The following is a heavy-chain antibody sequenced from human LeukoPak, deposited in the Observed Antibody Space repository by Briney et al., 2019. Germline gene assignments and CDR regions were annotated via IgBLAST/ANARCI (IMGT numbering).Heavy chain of an antibody. CDR3: ARGENRPFDY. CDR1: GFTLSTYA. CDR2: TSSGDEST. J-gene: IGHJ4*02. Sequence: GGSLRLSCAASGFTLSTYAMNWVRQAPGKGLEWVSGTSSGDESTYYADSMKARFTISRDKSKNTLYLQIHSLRAEDTAVYYCARGENRPFDYWGQGSLVTVSS. V-gene: IGHV3-23*01.